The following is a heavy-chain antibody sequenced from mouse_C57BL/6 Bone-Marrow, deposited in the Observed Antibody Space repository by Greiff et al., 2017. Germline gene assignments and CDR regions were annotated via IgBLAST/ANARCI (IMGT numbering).Heavy chain of an antibody. CDR1: GFTFSSYA. Sequence: EVKLMESGEGLVKPGGSLKLSCAASGFTFSSYAMSWVRQTPEKRLEWVAYISSGGDYIYYADTVKGRFTISRDNARNTLYLQMSSLKSEDTAMYYCTRGDSSGYCFDYWGQGTTLTVSS. CDR3: TRGDSSGYCFDY. J-gene: IGHJ2*01. CDR2: ISSGGDYI. D-gene: IGHD3-2*02. V-gene: IGHV5-9-1*02.